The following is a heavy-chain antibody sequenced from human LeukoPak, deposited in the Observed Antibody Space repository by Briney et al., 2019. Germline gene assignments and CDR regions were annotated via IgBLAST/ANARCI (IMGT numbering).Heavy chain of an antibody. CDR2: LTTNSRYI. J-gene: IGHJ3*01. CDR3: AKGGIATIRSDDFEL. D-gene: IGHD3-16*01. V-gene: IGHV3-21*01. Sequence: GESLRLSCAAFGFTFSSYDMSWVRQAPGKGLEWVSSLTTNSRYIYYADSVKGRFTLSRDNAKNSLFLEMNNLGAEDTAVYYCAKGGIATIRSDDFELWGQGTMVTVSS. CDR1: GFTFSSYD.